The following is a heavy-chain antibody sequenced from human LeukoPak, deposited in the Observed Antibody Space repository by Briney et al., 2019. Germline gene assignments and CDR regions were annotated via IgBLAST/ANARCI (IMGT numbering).Heavy chain of an antibody. CDR2: YSDNT. Sequence: GGSLRLSCTVSGFTVSSNSMSWVRQAPGKGLEWVSIYSDNTHYSDSVKGRFTISRDNSKNTLYLQMNSLRAEDTAVYYCARRAGAYSHPYDYWGQGILVTVSS. D-gene: IGHD4/OR15-4a*01. J-gene: IGHJ4*02. V-gene: IGHV3-53*01. CDR1: GFTVSSNS. CDR3: ARRAGAYSHPYDY.